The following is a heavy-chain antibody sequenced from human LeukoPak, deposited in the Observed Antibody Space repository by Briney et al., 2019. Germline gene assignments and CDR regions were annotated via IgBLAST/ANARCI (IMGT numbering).Heavy chain of an antibody. J-gene: IGHJ3*02. V-gene: IGHV4-59*08. CDR1: GGSIGTYY. CDR2: IYYNGNT. CDR3: ARQGNNWNYAPGAFDI. Sequence: SETLSLTCDVSGGSIGTYYWSWIRQPPGKGLEWIGNIYYNGNTNYNPSLKSRITMSVDTSKNQFSLNLGSVTAADTAVYYCARQGNNWNYAPGAFDIWGQGTMVIVSS. D-gene: IGHD1-7*01.